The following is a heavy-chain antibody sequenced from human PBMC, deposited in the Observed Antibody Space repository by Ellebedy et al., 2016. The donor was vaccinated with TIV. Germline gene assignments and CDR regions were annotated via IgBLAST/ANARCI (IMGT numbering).Heavy chain of an antibody. J-gene: IGHJ4*02. D-gene: IGHD3-10*01. CDR2: IYSGGST. CDR3: VTDRGEGGLPSFFDL. V-gene: IGHV3-66*01. CDR1: GFTVSSNY. Sequence: GGSLRLSCAASGFTVSSNYMSWVRQAPGKGLEWVSVIYSGGSTYYADSVKGRFTISRDDAKNSLSLQMDSLRAEDTAVYYCVTDRGEGGLPSFFDLWGQGTLVTVSA.